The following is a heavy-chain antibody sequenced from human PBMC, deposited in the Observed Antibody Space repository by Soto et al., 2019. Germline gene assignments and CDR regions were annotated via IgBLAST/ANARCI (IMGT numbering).Heavy chain of an antibody. J-gene: IGHJ3*02. D-gene: IGHD1-26*01. CDR3: ALNVVELGAFDI. Sequence: ESGPTLVNPTQTLTLTCTFSGFSLSTSGVGVGWIRQPPGKALEWLALIYWNDDKRYSPSLESRLTITKDTSKNQVVLTMTNMDPVDTATYYCALNVVELGAFDIWGQGTMVTVSS. V-gene: IGHV2-5*01. CDR2: IYWNDDK. CDR1: GFSLSTSGVG.